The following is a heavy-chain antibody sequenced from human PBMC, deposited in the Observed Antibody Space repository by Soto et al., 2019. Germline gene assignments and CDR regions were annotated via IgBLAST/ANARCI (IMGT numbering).Heavy chain of an antibody. Sequence: GASVKVSCKASGGTFSSYAISWVRQAPGQGLEWMGGIIPIFGTANYAQKFQGRVTITADESTSTAYMELSSLRSEDTAVYYCAGYFTYYYDSSGLWYFDYWGQGTLVTVSS. V-gene: IGHV1-69*13. CDR2: IIPIFGTA. J-gene: IGHJ4*02. CDR3: AGYFTYYYDSSGLWYFDY. CDR1: GGTFSSYA. D-gene: IGHD3-22*01.